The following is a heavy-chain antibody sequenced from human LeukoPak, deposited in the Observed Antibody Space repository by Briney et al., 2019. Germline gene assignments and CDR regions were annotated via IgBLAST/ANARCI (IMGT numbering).Heavy chain of an antibody. V-gene: IGHV1-69*04. CDR3: ARAAPYYGSGSKWFDP. D-gene: IGHD3-10*01. CDR2: IIPIFGIA. J-gene: IGHJ5*02. Sequence: ASVKVSCEASGGTFSSYAISWVRQAPGQGLEWMGRIIPIFGIANYAQKFQGRVTITADKSTSTAYMELSSLRSEDTAVYYCARAAPYYGSGSKWFDPWGQGTLVTVSS. CDR1: GGTFSSYA.